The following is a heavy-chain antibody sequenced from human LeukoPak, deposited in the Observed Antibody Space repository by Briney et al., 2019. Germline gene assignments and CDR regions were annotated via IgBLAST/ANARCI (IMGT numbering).Heavy chain of an antibody. Sequence: PGGSLRLSCAASGFTFSSYSMNWVRQAPGKGLEWVSAISGSGGSTYYADSVKGRFTISRDNSKNTLYLKMKSLRDEDTAVYYCAKAPPSAVSGGGLDYWGQGTLVTVSS. CDR1: GFTFSSYS. V-gene: IGHV3-23*01. CDR2: ISGSGGST. CDR3: AKAPPSAVSGGGLDY. D-gene: IGHD3-10*01. J-gene: IGHJ4*02.